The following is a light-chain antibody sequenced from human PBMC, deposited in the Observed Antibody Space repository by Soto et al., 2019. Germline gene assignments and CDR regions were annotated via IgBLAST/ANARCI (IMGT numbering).Light chain of an antibody. CDR3: GTWDSSLSAGV. CDR2: ENN. V-gene: IGLV1-51*02. J-gene: IGLJ2*01. CDR1: SSNIGNNY. Sequence: QSVLTQPPSVSAAPGQKDTISCSGSSSNIGNNYVSWYQQLPGTAPKLLIYENNKRPSGIPDRFSGSKSGTSATLGITGLQTGDEADYYCGTWDSSLSAGVFGGGTQLTVL.